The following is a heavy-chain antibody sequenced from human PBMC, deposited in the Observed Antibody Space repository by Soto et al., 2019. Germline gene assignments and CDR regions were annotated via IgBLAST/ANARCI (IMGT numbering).Heavy chain of an antibody. CDR3: ARLNYYDSSGYYPANAFDI. CDR1: GYTFTSYG. D-gene: IGHD3-22*01. CDR2: ISAYNGNT. Sequence: QVQLVQSGAEVKKPGASVKVSCKASGYTFTSYGISWVRQAPGQGLEWMGWISAYNGNTNYAQKLQGRGTMTTDTSTSTAYMELRSLRSDDTAVYYCARLNYYDSSGYYPANAFDIWGQGTMVTVSS. J-gene: IGHJ3*02. V-gene: IGHV1-18*01.